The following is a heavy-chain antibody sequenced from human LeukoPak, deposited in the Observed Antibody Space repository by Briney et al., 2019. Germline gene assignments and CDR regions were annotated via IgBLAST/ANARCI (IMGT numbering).Heavy chain of an antibody. CDR2: FFYSGST. D-gene: IGHD3-10*01. V-gene: IGHV4-39*07. CDR1: DGSISSATYY. CDR3: ARGKYIDSGSYNVFDY. J-gene: IGHJ4*02. Sequence: NPSETLSLTCTVSDGSISSATYYWGWIRQPPKKGLDWNGSFFYSGSTYYNPSLKSRVTMSVDTSEKQLSLKLSSVTAADTAVYYCARGKYIDSGSYNVFDYWGQGILVTVSS.